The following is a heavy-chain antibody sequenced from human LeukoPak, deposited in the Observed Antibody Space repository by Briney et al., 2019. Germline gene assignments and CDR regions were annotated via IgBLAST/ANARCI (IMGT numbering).Heavy chain of an antibody. Sequence: PSETLSLTCTVSGGSISSSSYYWGWIRQPPGKGLEWIGSIYYSGSTYYNPSLKSRVTISVDASKNQFSLKLSSVTAADTAVYYCARQGGSGDYAFRLYWGQGTLVTVSS. V-gene: IGHV4-39*01. CDR2: IYYSGST. J-gene: IGHJ4*02. CDR3: ARQGGSGDYAFRLY. CDR1: GGSISSSSYY. D-gene: IGHD4-17*01.